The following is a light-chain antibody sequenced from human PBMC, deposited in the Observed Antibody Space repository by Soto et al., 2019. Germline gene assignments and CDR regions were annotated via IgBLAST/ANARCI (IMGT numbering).Light chain of an antibody. CDR3: QQYNSYS. J-gene: IGKJ1*01. CDR2: KAS. CDR1: QSINIW. Sequence: DIQMTQSPSTLSASVGDRVTITCRARQSINIWLAWYQQKPGKAPNLLIYKASTLQSGVPSRFSGSGSGTEFTLTISSLQPDDFATYYCQQYNSYSFGQGTKVDIK. V-gene: IGKV1-5*03.